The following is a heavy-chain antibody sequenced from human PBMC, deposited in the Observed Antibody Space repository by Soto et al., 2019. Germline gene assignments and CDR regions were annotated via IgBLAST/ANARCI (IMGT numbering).Heavy chain of an antibody. CDR3: ATSPKYYDSSGYYYVY. V-gene: IGHV3-23*01. D-gene: IGHD3-22*01. CDR2: ISGSGGST. CDR1: GFTFSSYA. J-gene: IGHJ4*02. Sequence: EVQLLESGGGLVQPGGSLRLSCAASGFTFSSYAMSWVRRAPGKGLEWVSAISGSGGSTYYADSVKGRFTISRDNSKNTLYLQMNSLRAEDTAVYYCATSPKYYDSSGYYYVYWGQGTLVTVSS.